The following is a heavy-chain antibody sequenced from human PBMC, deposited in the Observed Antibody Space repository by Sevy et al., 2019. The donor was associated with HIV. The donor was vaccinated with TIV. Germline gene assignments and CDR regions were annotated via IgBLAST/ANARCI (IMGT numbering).Heavy chain of an antibody. J-gene: IGHJ5*01. CDR2: SSWNSGSI. D-gene: IGHD6-19*01. V-gene: IGHV3-9*01. Sequence: GGSLRLSCVASEFTFDDYATHWVRQAPGKGPEWVSGSSWNSGSIGYAESVKGRFTISRDNAKNSLYLQMNSLRVEDTALYYCTKGIGYSNGWYSWFDSWGQGTLVTVSS. CDR1: EFTFDDYA. CDR3: TKGIGYSNGWYSWFDS.